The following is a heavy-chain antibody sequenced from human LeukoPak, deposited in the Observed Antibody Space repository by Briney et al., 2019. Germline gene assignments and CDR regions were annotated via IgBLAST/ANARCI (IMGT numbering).Heavy chain of an antibody. J-gene: IGHJ4*02. D-gene: IGHD1-7*01. CDR2: IYTSGST. CDR3: AGGTTTPHFDS. CDR1: GGSISSGSYY. Sequence: PSETLSLTCAVSGGSISSGSYYWSWIRQPAGKGLEWIGRIYTSGSTNYNPSLKSRVTISVDTSKNQFSLKLSSVTAADTAVYYCAGGTTTPHFDSWGQGTLVTVSS. V-gene: IGHV4-61*02.